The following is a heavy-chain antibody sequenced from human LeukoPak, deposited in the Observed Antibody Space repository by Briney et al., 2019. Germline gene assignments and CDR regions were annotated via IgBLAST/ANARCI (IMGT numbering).Heavy chain of an antibody. CDR3: ARQRYSSGWYWFDP. CDR1: GYSFTSYW. CDR2: IYPGDSDT. D-gene: IGHD6-19*01. J-gene: IGHJ5*02. V-gene: IGHV5-51*01. Sequence: GESLKISSKASGYSFTSYWIAWVRQMPGKGLEWMGIIYPGDSDTRYSPSFQGQVTISADKSISTAYLQWSSLKASDTAMYYCARQRYSSGWYWFDPWGQGTLVTVSS.